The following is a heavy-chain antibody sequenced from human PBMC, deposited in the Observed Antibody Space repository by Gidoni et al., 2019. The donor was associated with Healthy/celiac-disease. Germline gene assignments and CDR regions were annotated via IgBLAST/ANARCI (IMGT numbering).Heavy chain of an antibody. D-gene: IGHD2-15*01. V-gene: IGHV1-2*02. CDR3: ARGADCSGGSCYETYWYFDL. Sequence: QVQLVQSGAEVKKPGASVKVSCKASGYTFTGYYMHWVRQAPGQGLEWMGWINPNSGGTNYAKKFQGRVTMTRDTSISTAYMELSRLRSDDTAVYYCARGADCSGGSCYETYWYFDLWGRGTLVTVSS. J-gene: IGHJ2*01. CDR2: INPNSGGT. CDR1: GYTFTGYY.